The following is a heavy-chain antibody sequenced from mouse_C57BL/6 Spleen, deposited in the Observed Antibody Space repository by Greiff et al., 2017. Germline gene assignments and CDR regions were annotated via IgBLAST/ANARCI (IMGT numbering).Heavy chain of an antibody. CDR1: GYTFTSYW. Sequence: QVQLKQPGAELVMPGASAKLSCKASGYTFTSYWMHWVKQRPGQGLEWIGEIDPSDSYTNYNQKFKGKSTLTVDKSSSTAYMQLSSLTSEDSAVYYCARGLLRRYFDHWGQGTTLTVSS. D-gene: IGHD2-3*01. V-gene: IGHV1-69*01. J-gene: IGHJ2*01. CDR3: ARGLLRRYFDH. CDR2: IDPSDSYT.